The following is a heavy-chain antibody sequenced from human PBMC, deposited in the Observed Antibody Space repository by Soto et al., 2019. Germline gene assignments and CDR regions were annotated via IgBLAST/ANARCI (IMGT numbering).Heavy chain of an antibody. CDR2: ITPMFDRA. Sequence: QVQLVPSGAEVKKPGSSVKVSCKASGATFSSYGISWVRQAPGQGLEWMGGITPMFDRANYAQRFQGRVTITADESTSTIYMEVSSLRSEDTAVYYCASQDAVRGSYPFDYWSHGTRVTVSS. J-gene: IGHJ4*01. D-gene: IGHD1-26*01. V-gene: IGHV1-69*01. CDR1: GATFSSYG. CDR3: ASQDAVRGSYPFDY.